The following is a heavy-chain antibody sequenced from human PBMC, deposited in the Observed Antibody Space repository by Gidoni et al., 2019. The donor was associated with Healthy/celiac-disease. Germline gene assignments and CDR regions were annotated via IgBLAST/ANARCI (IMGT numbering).Heavy chain of an antibody. CDR3: ARTHTEGYSSGWYADYGMDV. D-gene: IGHD6-19*01. J-gene: IGHJ6*02. V-gene: IGHV4-61*02. Sequence: QVQLQESGPGLVKPSQTLSLTCTVSGGSISSGSYYWSWIRQPAGKGLEWIGRIYTSGSTNYNPSLKSRVTMSVDTSKNQFSLKLSSVTAADTAVYYCARTHTEGYSSGWYADYGMDVWGQGTTVTVSS. CDR2: IYTSGST. CDR1: GGSISSGSYY.